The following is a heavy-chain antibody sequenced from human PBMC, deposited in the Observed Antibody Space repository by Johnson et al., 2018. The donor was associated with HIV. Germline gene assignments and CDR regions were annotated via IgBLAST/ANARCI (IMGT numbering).Heavy chain of an antibody. CDR1: GFTFSNAC. J-gene: IGHJ3*02. V-gene: IGHV3-15*01. CDR2: IKSKTDGGTT. CDR3: TDYNFWTKRAFDI. D-gene: IGHD3-3*01. Sequence: VQLVESGGGLVKPGGSLRLSCEASGFTFSNACMSWVRQAPGKGLEWVGRIKSKTDGGTTDYAAPVKGRFTISRDDSKNTLYLQMNSLKIEDTAVYYCTDYNFWTKRAFDIWGQGTMVTVSS.